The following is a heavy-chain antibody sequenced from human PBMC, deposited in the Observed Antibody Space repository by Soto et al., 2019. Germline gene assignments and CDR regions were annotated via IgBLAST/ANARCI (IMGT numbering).Heavy chain of an antibody. J-gene: IGHJ6*02. D-gene: IGHD2-2*02. Sequence: ASVKVSCKASGGTFSSYAISWVRQAPGQGLEWMGGIIPIFGTANYAQKFQGRVTITADKSTSTAYMELSSLRSEDTAVYYCARTPTPHLYCSSTSCYKVGGMDVWGQGTTVTVSS. V-gene: IGHV1-69*06. CDR2: IIPIFGTA. CDR3: ARTPTPHLYCSSTSCYKVGGMDV. CDR1: GGTFSSYA.